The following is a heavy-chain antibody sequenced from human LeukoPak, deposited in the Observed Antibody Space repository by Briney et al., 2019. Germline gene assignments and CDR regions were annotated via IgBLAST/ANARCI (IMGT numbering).Heavy chain of an antibody. CDR1: IDSFSNYH. D-gene: IGHD2-15*01. Sequence: SETLSLTCAAYIDSFSNYHWNWIRQTPAKGMEWIGEINHSGSTNYNPSLKSRVTISVDTSKNQFSLKLSSVTAADTAVYYCARRRIFRRDAFDIWGQGTMVTVSS. CDR3: ARRRIFRRDAFDI. CDR2: INHSGST. V-gene: IGHV4-34*01. J-gene: IGHJ3*02.